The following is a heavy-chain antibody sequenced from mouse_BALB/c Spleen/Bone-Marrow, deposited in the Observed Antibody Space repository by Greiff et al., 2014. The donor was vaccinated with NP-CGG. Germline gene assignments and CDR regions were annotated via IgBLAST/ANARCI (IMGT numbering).Heavy chain of an antibody. CDR1: GYTFTSYW. Sequence: QVQLQQPGAELVKPGASVKLSCKASGYTFTSYWMHWVKQRPGQGLEWIGEINPSNGRTNYNQKFKNKATLTLDKSSSTAYMQLSSLTSEDSAVYYCSREESLRDAIDYWGQGTTVTVSS. CDR3: SREESLRDAIDY. J-gene: IGHJ4*01. V-gene: IGHV1S81*02. CDR2: INPSNGRT.